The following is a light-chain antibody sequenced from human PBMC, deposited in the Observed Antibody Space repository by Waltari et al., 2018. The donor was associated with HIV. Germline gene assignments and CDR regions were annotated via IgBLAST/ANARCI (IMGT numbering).Light chain of an antibody. J-gene: IGLJ2*01. Sequence: QSVLTQPPSVSAAPGQKVTISCSGSSSNIGNNYVSWYQQLPGTAPQLLIYDNNTRPSGIPDRFAGSKSGTSATLGITGLQTGDEADYYCGTWDSSLSAGLFGGGTKLTVL. CDR1: SSNIGNNY. CDR2: DNN. V-gene: IGLV1-51*01. CDR3: GTWDSSLSAGL.